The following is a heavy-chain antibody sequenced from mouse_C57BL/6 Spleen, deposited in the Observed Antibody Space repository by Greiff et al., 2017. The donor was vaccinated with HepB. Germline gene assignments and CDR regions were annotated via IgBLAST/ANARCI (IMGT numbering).Heavy chain of an antibody. J-gene: IGHJ3*01. Sequence: QVQLQQSGAELVKPGASVKLSCKASGYTFTSYWMQWVKQRPGQGLEWIGEIDPSDSYTNYNQKFKGKATLTVDTSSSTAYMQLSSLTSEDSAVYYCARRGPAWFAYWGQGTLVTVSA. CDR2: IDPSDSYT. CDR1: GYTFTSYW. V-gene: IGHV1-50*01. CDR3: ARRGPAWFAY.